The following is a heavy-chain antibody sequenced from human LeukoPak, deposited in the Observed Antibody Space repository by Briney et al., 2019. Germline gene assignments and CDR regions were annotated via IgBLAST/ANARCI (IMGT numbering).Heavy chain of an antibody. D-gene: IGHD6-19*01. CDR1: GYTFTSYG. J-gene: IGHJ4*02. V-gene: IGHV1-3*03. Sequence: GASVKVSCKASGYTFTSYGISWVRQAPGQGLEWMGWINAGNGNTKYSQEFQGRVTITRDTSASTAYMELSSLRSEDMAVYYCARGFGGSGWPNDYWGQGTLVTVSS. CDR3: ARGFGGSGWPNDY. CDR2: INAGNGNT.